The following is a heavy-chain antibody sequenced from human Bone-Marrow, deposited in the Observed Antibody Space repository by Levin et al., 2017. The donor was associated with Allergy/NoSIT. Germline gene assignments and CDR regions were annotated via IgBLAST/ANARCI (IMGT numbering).Heavy chain of an antibody. V-gene: IGHV3-7*01. D-gene: IGHD6-19*01. CDR2: INGAGSET. CDR1: GFSFSTYF. Sequence: GGSLRLSCAASGFSFSTYFMTWVRQAPGKGLEWVASINGAGSETYYVDSLRGRFTISRDNAKNSLYLQANSLRAEDTAVYYCGRDFDSGWTWWFDPGGQGWLVGVSS. J-gene: IGHJ5*02. CDR3: GRDFDSGWTWWFDP.